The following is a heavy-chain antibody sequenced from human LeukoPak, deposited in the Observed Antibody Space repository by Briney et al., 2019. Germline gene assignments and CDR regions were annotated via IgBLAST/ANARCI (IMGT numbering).Heavy chain of an antibody. CDR2: ISHSGST. CDR3: ARGSDFDFWSGTIDY. D-gene: IGHD3-3*01. CDR1: GGSISSGTYY. Sequence: SETLSLTCTVSGGSISSGTYYWSWIRQPPGKGLEWIGYISHSGSTYYNPSLKSRVTISVDRSKNQFSLKLSSVTAADTAVYYCARGSDFDFWSGTIDYWGQGTLVTVSS. J-gene: IGHJ4*02. V-gene: IGHV4-30-2*01.